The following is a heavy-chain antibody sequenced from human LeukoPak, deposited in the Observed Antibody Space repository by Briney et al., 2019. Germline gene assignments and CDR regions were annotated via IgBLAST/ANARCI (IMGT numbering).Heavy chain of an antibody. CDR1: GYTFTGYY. V-gene: IGHV1-2*02. CDR3: ARPTIAAALFDY. Sequence: ASVKVSCKASGYTFTGYYMHWVRQAPGQGLEWMGWINPNSGGTKYAQKFQGRVTMTRDTSISTAYMELSGLRSDDTAVYFCARPTIAAALFDYWGQGTLSPSPQ. J-gene: IGHJ4*02. CDR2: INPNSGGT. D-gene: IGHD6-13*01.